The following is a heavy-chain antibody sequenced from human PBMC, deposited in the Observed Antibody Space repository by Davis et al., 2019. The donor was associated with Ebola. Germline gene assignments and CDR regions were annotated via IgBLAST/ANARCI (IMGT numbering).Heavy chain of an antibody. Sequence: GESLKISCAASGFTFSSYSMSWVRQAPGKGLEWVSSVNTGSNYIFYADLVKGRFTISRDNAKNSLVLQMDSLTAEDTAVYYCARDTYYYYNTMDVWGKGTTVTVSS. V-gene: IGHV3-21*01. J-gene: IGHJ6*04. CDR1: GFTFSSYS. CDR2: VNTGSNYI. CDR3: ARDTYYYYNTMDV.